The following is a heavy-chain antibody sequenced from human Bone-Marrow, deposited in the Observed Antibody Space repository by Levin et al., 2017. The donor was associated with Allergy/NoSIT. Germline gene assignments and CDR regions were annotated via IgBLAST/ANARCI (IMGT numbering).Heavy chain of an antibody. CDR3: VRDGVAPGVYFDY. V-gene: IGHV3-7*01. CDR2: MNQDGNEK. D-gene: IGHD2-2*01. J-gene: IGHJ4*02. Sequence: GESLKISCAASGFTFSDYWMNWVRQAPGKGLEWVANMNQDGNEKYYVDSVKGRFTISRDNAKNSLDLQMNSLRADDTAVYYCVRDGVAPGVYFDYWGQGVMVTVSS. CDR1: GFTFSDYW.